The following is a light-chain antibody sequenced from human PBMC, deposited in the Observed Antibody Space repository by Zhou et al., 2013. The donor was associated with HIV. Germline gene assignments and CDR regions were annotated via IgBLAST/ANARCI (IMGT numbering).Light chain of an antibody. V-gene: IGKV3-20*01. J-gene: IGKJ2*01. CDR2: GAS. Sequence: EIVMTQSPATLSVSPGERATLSCRASQSVSSNLAWYQQKPGQAPRLLIYGASRRAIGIPDRFSGSGSGTDFTLTISRLEPEDFAVYYCQQYGSSPPNTFGQGTKLEIK. CDR3: QQYGSSPPNT. CDR1: QSVSSN.